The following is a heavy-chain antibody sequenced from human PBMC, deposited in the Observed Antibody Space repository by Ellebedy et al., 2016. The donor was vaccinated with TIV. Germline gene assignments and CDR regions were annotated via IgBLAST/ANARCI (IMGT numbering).Heavy chain of an antibody. D-gene: IGHD3-3*01. CDR2: ISSSGSST. V-gene: IGHV3-23*01. CDR3: AGGRFLESLDY. Sequence: GESLKISCAASGCTFSTYAMSWVRQAPGKGLEWVSSISSSGSSTYYADSVKGRFTISRDNAKNSLYLQLNSLRVEDAAVYYCAGGRFLESLDYWGQGTLVTVSS. J-gene: IGHJ4*02. CDR1: GCTFSTYA.